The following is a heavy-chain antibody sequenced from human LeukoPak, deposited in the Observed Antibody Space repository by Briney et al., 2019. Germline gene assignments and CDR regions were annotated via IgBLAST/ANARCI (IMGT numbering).Heavy chain of an antibody. CDR2: INHSGST. J-gene: IGHJ4*02. CDR1: GGSFSGYY. CDR3: ARPRVVAATGPFDC. D-gene: IGHD2-15*01. Sequence: SETLSLTCAVYGGSFSGYYWSWIRQPPGKGLEWIGEINHSGSTNYNPSLKSRVTISVDTSKNQFSLKLSSVTAADTAVYYCARPRVVAATGPFDCWGQGTLVTVSS. V-gene: IGHV4-34*01.